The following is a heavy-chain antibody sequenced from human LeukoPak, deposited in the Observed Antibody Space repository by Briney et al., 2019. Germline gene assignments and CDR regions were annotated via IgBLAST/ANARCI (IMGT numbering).Heavy chain of an antibody. CDR2: MNPNSGNT. V-gene: IGHV1-8*01. Sequence: ASVTVSFKASGYTFTSYDINWVRQATGQGLEWMGWMNPNSGNTGYAQKFQGRVTMTRNTSISTAYMELSSLRSEDTAVYYCARGNTYYDFWSGYLYYYYGMDVWGQGTTVTVSS. CDR1: GYTFTSYD. D-gene: IGHD3-3*01. CDR3: ARGNTYYDFWSGYLYYYYGMDV. J-gene: IGHJ6*02.